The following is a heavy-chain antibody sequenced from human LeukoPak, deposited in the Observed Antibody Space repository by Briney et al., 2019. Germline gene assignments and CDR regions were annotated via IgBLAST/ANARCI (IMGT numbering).Heavy chain of an antibody. J-gene: IGHJ4*02. V-gene: IGHV4-34*01. CDR3: ARARRGTADY. CDR1: GGSFSGYY. Sequence: TSSETLSLTCAVYGGSFSGYYWSWIRQPPGKGLEWIGEINHSGSTNYNPSLKSRVTISEDTSKNQFSLKLSSVTAADTAVYYCARARRGTADYWGQGTLVTVSS. CDR2: INHSGST. D-gene: IGHD1-26*01.